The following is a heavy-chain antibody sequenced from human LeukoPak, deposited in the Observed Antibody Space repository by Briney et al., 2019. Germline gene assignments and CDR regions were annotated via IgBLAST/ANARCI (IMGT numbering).Heavy chain of an antibody. CDR2: ISGNGGST. D-gene: IGHD3-3*01. CDR1: GFTFSTNA. J-gene: IGHJ4*02. CDR3: ARVKYNDFWSGYSPPDY. Sequence: GGSLRLSCEASGFTFSTNAIHWVRQAPGQGLQYVSAISGNGGSTYYADSVKGRFTISRDNSKNTVYLQMGSLRAEDMAVYYCARVKYNDFWSGYSPPDYWGQGTLATVSS. V-gene: IGHV3-64*02.